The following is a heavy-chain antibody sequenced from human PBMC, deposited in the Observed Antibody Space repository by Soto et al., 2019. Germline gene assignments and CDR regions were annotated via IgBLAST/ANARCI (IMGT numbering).Heavy chain of an antibody. CDR2: INHSGSN. CDR3: ARPAIAADVSAFDY. D-gene: IGHD6-13*01. V-gene: IGHV4-34*01. CDR1: GGSFSGYY. Sequence: QVQLQQWGAGLLKPSETLSLTCAVYGGSFSGYYWSWIRQPPGKGLEWIGEINHSGSNNYNPSLKVRVTIPVDPSKNQSPLKLSSVTAADTAVYYWARPAIAADVSAFDYWGQGTLVTVSS. J-gene: IGHJ4*02.